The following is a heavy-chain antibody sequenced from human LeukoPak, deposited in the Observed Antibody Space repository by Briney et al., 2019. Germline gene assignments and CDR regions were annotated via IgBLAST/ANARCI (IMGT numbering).Heavy chain of an antibody. CDR1: GFTFSSYA. V-gene: IGHV3-23*01. D-gene: IGHD4-17*01. J-gene: IGHJ6*03. CDR3: AKRATVTTTYIYYYMDV. CDR2: IRGSGRIA. Sequence: GGSLRLSCAASGFTFSSYAMSWVRQAPGKGLEWVSGIRGSGRIANLADSVQGRFTISRDNSKNTLYLQMNSLRAEDSAIYYCAKRATVTTTYIYYYMDVWGKGTTVIVS.